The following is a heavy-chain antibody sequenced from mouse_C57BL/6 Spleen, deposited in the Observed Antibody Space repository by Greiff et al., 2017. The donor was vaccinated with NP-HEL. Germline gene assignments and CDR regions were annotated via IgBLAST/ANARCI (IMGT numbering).Heavy chain of an antibody. V-gene: IGHV1-81*01. CDR2: IYPRSGNT. CDR3: ARSSSGYDYYAMDY. D-gene: IGHD3-2*02. J-gene: IGHJ4*01. Sequence: VQLQQSGAELARPGASVKLSCKASGYTFTSYGISWVKQRTGQGLEWIGEIYPRSGNTYYNEKFKGKATLTADKSSSTAYMELRSLTSEDSAVYFCARSSSGYDYYAMDYWGQGTSVTVSS. CDR1: GYTFTSYG.